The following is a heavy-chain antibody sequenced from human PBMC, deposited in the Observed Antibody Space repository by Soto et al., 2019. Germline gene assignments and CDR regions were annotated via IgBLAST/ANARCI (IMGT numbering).Heavy chain of an antibody. CDR1: GFTFSSYG. J-gene: IGHJ6*02. CDR2: ISYDGSNK. Sequence: QVQLVESGGGVVQPGRSLRLSCAASGFTFSSYGMHWVRQAPGKGLEWVAVISYDGSNKYYADSVKGRFTISRDNSKNTLYLQMNSLRAEDTAVYYCAKDGGQKHLYYYYGMDVWGQGTTVTVSS. D-gene: IGHD3-16*01. V-gene: IGHV3-30*18. CDR3: AKDGGQKHLYYYYGMDV.